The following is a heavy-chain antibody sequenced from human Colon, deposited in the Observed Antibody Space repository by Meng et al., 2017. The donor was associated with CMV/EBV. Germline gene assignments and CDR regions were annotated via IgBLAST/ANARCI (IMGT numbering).Heavy chain of an antibody. D-gene: IGHD3-10*01. CDR1: GFTSTTFW. CDR3: ARDLRFGESKRGC. V-gene: IGHV3-7*01. CDR2: IKQDGTDR. J-gene: IGHJ4*02. Sequence: GGSLRLSGAASGFTSTTFWMTWVRQAPGRGLGWVANIKQDGTDRCYVASVKGRFTISRDNAKNSLYLQMNSLRAEDTAIYYWARDLRFGESKRGCWGQGTMVTVSS.